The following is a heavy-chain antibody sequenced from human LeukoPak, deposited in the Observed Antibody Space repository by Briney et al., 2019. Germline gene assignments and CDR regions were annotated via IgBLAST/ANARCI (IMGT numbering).Heavy chain of an antibody. V-gene: IGHV4-59*01. CDR2: IYYSGST. Sequence: SETLSLTCTVSGGSISSYYWSWIRQPPGKGLEWIGYIYYSGSTNYNPSLKSRVTISVDTSKNQFSLKLSSVTAADTAVYYCAGGSYHFDYWGQGTLVTVSS. J-gene: IGHJ4*02. D-gene: IGHD1-26*01. CDR1: GGSISSYY. CDR3: AGGSYHFDY.